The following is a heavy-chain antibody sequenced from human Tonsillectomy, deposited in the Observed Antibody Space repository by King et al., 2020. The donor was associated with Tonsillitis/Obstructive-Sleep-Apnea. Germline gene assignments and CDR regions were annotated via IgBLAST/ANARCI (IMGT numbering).Heavy chain of an antibody. CDR2: IYYSGST. J-gene: IGHJ4*02. CDR3: ARGAGNGGNLDFDY. D-gene: IGHD4-23*01. Sequence: VQLQESGPGLVKPSQTLSLTCTVSGGSISSGGYYWTWIRQHPGKGLEWIGYIYYSGSTYYNPSLKSRVTISVDTSKNQFSLKLSSVTAADTAVSYCARGAGNGGNLDFDYWGQGTLVTVSS. CDR1: GGSISSGGYY. V-gene: IGHV4-31*03.